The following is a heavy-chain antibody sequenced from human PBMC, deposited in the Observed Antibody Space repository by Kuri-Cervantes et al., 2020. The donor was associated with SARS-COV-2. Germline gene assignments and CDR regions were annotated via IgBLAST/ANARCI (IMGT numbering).Heavy chain of an antibody. V-gene: IGHV1-8*02. CDR2: LNPDTGNT. D-gene: IGHD1-1*01. J-gene: IGHJ3*02. CDR3: ARDSGDWNPDGLDI. CDR1: GGTFSSYA. Sequence: ASVKVSCKASGGTFSSYAISWVRQAPGQGLEWMGWLNPDTGNTGNAKKFQGRVTMTTDTSINTAYMEVSSLSFEDTAIYYCARDSGDWNPDGLDIWGQGTMVTVSS.